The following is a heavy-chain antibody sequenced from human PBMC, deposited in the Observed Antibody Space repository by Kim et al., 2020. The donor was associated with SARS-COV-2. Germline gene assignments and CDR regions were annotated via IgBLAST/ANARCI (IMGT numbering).Heavy chain of an antibody. CDR2: ISSGSAGI. D-gene: IGHD4-17*01. V-gene: IGHV3-23*01. Sequence: GGSLRLSCAASGFTFGNSAMSWVRQSPGKGLEWVSAISSGSAGIYYADSVKGRFTISRDNSKDTRYLQMNGLRAEDTAMYYCARCHSPDQGDYFPLDYWGQGTLVTVSS. CDR1: GFTFGNSA. J-gene: IGHJ4*02. CDR3: ARCHSPDQGDYFPLDY.